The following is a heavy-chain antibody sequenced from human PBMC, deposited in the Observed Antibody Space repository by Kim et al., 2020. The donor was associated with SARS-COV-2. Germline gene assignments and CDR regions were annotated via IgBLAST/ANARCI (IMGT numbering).Heavy chain of an antibody. J-gene: IGHJ3*02. Sequence: SETLSLICAVYGGSFSGYYWSWIRQPPGKGLEWIGEINHSGSTNYNPSLKSRVTISVDTSKNQFSLKLSSVTAADTAVYYCARGRGLRGTIRPRTINAFDIWGQGTMVTVSS. D-gene: IGHD3-3*01. CDR2: INHSGST. CDR1: GGSFSGYY. V-gene: IGHV4-34*01. CDR3: ARGRGLRGTIRPRTINAFDI.